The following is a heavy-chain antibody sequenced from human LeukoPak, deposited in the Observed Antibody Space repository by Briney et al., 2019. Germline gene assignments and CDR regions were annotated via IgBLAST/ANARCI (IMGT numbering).Heavy chain of an antibody. CDR1: GFTFSSYE. CDR3: ARGASEEGLDDAFDI. Sequence: GGSLRLSCAASGFTFSSYEMNWVRQAPGKGLEWVSYISSSGSTIYYADSVKGRFTISRDNAKNSLYLQVNSLRAEDTALYYCARGASEEGLDDAFDIWGQGTMVTVSS. J-gene: IGHJ3*02. D-gene: IGHD5-12*01. CDR2: ISSSGSTI. V-gene: IGHV3-48*03.